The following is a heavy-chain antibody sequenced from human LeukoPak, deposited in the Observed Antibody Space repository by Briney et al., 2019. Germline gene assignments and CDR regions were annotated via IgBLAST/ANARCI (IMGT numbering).Heavy chain of an antibody. CDR2: ISGSGGST. Sequence: PGGSLRVSCVASGFTFNSYAMGWVRQAPGKGLEWVPAISGSGGSTYYADSVKGRFTISRDNSKNTLYLQMNSLRAEDTAVYYCARYFWSGYYGDYWGQGTLVTVSS. J-gene: IGHJ4*02. V-gene: IGHV3-23*01. D-gene: IGHD3-3*01. CDR1: GFTFNSYA. CDR3: ARYFWSGYYGDY.